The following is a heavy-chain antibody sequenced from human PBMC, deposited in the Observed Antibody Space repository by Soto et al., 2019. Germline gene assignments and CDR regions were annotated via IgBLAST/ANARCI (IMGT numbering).Heavy chain of an antibody. CDR2: TYYRSKWYY. J-gene: IGHJ4*01. Sequence: SQTLSLTCAITGDSVSSNSAGWSWVRQSPSRGLEWLGRTYYRSKWYYEYAVSVRGRITINPDTSKNQYSLQLDSVTPEDTAVYFCARGEQYSGRIFNYWGQGTLVTVSS. D-gene: IGHD1-26*01. CDR1: GDSVSSNSAG. CDR3: ARGEQYSGRIFNY. V-gene: IGHV6-1*01.